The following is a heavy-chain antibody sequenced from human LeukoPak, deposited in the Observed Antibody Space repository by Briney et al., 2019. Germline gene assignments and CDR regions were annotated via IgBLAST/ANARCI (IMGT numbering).Heavy chain of an antibody. Sequence: PSQTLSLTCAVSGGSISSGGYSWSWIRQPPGKGLEWIGYIYHSGSTYYNPSLKSRATISVDRSKNQFSLKLSSVTAADTAVYYCARSSRGYDPFGIWGQGTMVTVSS. CDR3: ARSSRGYDPFGI. CDR2: IYHSGST. J-gene: IGHJ3*02. D-gene: IGHD5-12*01. V-gene: IGHV4-30-2*01. CDR1: GGSISSGGYS.